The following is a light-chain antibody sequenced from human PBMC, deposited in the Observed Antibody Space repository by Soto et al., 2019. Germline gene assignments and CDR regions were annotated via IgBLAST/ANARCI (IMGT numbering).Light chain of an antibody. CDR3: CSDAGTPYF. CDR1: SSDVGAYDY. J-gene: IGLJ1*01. CDR2: DVT. V-gene: IGLV2-11*01. Sequence: QSALNQPRSVSGSPGQSVAISCTGTSSDVGAYDYVSWYHQHPGKAPKLMIHDVTKRPSGVPDRFSGSKSGNTASLTISGLQPEDESDYNGCSDAGTPYFFGTGSKVTVL.